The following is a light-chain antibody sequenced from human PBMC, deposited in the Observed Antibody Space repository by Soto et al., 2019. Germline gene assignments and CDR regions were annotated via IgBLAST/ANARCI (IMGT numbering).Light chain of an antibody. CDR3: QQYNSYSG. V-gene: IGKV1-5*01. J-gene: IGKJ1*01. Sequence: DIQMTQSPSTLSASVGDRVTITCRASQSISSWLAWYQQKPGKAPKLLIYDASSLESGVPSRSSGSGSGTEFTLTISSLQPDDFATYYCQQYNSYSGFGQGTKV. CDR2: DAS. CDR1: QSISSW.